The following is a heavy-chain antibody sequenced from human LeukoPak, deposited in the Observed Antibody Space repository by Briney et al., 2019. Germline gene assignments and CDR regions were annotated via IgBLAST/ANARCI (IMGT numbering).Heavy chain of an antibody. V-gene: IGHV4-34*01. CDR3: ARGLEDRISFFGVVKFYYFDF. J-gene: IGHJ4*02. Sequence: SETLSLTCAVYGGSFSNYYWTWIRQPPGKGLEWIGEIDHSGSSHYNPSLKSRVTISVDTSKNQLSLKLSSVTAADTAVYYCARGLEDRISFFGVVKFYYFDFWGQGTLVTVSS. D-gene: IGHD3-3*01. CDR2: IDHSGSS. CDR1: GGSFSNYY.